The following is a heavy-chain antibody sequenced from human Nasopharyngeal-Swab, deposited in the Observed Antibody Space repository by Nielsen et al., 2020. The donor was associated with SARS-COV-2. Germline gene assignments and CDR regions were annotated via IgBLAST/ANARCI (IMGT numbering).Heavy chain of an antibody. CDR2: ISYDGSNK. V-gene: IGHV3-30*03. J-gene: IGHJ6*03. Sequence: GESLKISCAASGFTFSSYGMHWVRQAPGKGLEWVAVISYDGSNKYYADSVKGRFTISRDNSKNTPYLQMNSLRAEDTAVYYCARVAAGHYYYYYMDVWGKGTTVTVSS. CDR3: ARVAAGHYYYYYMDV. CDR1: GFTFSSYG. D-gene: IGHD6-25*01.